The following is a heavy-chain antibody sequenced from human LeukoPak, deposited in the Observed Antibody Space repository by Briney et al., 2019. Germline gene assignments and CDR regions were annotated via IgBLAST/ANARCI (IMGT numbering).Heavy chain of an antibody. J-gene: IGHJ5*02. Sequence: SGTLSLTCAVSGGSISSSNWWSWVRQPPGKGLEWIGEIYHSGGTNYNPSLKSRVTISVDKSKNQFSLKLSSVTAADTAVYYCARAGRTYYDFWSGYYLTNWFDPWGQGTLVTVSS. D-gene: IGHD3-3*01. CDR2: IYHSGGT. CDR3: ARAGRTYYDFWSGYYLTNWFDP. CDR1: GGSISSSNW. V-gene: IGHV4-4*02.